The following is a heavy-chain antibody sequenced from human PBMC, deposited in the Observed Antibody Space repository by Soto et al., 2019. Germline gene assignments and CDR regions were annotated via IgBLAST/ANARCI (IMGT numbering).Heavy chain of an antibody. CDR3: AKVNGYCSGGSCYSGVAFDI. CDR1: GYTFTVYY. CDR2: INPNSGGT. Sequence: LNVSRKASGYTFTVYYIHWVLKAHRQGLEWMGWINPNSGGTNYAQKFQGWVTMTRDTSISTAYMELSRLRSDDTAVYYCAKVNGYCSGGSCYSGVAFDIWGQGTMVTVSS. V-gene: IGHV1-2*04. D-gene: IGHD2-15*01. J-gene: IGHJ3*02.